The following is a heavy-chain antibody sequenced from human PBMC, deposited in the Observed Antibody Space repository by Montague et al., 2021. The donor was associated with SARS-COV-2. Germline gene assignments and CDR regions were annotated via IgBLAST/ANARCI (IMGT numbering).Heavy chain of an antibody. CDR2: ISSSGGTI. V-gene: IGHV3-48*03. CDR1: GFPFISYE. Sequence: SLSLSFSASGFPFISYEMNWVRQTPGKGLEWISHISSSGGTIYYADSVKGRFTISRDNAKNSLYLQMHSLRAEDTGLYYCTRDRSYFGYWGQGTLVTVSS. D-gene: IGHD1-14*01. J-gene: IGHJ4*02. CDR3: TRDRSYFGY.